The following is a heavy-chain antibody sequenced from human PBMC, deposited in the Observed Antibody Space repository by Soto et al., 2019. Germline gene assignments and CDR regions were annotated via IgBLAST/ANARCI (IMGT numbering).Heavy chain of an antibody. Sequence: GGSLRLSCAASGFTFSSYGVNWVRQAPGKGLEWVSYISSSSSTIYYADSVKGRFTISRDNAKNSLYLQMNSLRDEDTAVYYCARERVVVTATTFDYWGQGTLVTVSS. D-gene: IGHD2-21*02. J-gene: IGHJ4*02. V-gene: IGHV3-48*02. CDR2: ISSSSSTI. CDR3: ARERVVVTATTFDY. CDR1: GFTFSSYG.